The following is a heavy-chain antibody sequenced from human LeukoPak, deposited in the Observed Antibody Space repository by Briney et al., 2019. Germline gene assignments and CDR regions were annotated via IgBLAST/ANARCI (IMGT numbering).Heavy chain of an antibody. Sequence: GGSLRLSCAASGFTFSNYWMHWVRQAPGKGLVWVLRINGDGSSTNYADSVKGRFTISRDNAKNTLYLQMNSLRVEDMAVYYCTRDRAVWGQGTTVTVSS. CDR1: GFTFSNYW. J-gene: IGHJ6*02. CDR3: TRDRAV. CDR2: INGDGSST. V-gene: IGHV3-74*01.